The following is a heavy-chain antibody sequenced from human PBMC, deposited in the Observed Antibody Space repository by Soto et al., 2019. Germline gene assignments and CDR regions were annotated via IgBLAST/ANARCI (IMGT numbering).Heavy chain of an antibody. CDR2: IYWDDDK. V-gene: IGHV2-5*02. D-gene: IGHD2-21*02. Sequence: QITLKESGPTLVKPTQTLTLTCTFSGFSLSTTGVGVGWIRQPPGKALEWLALIYWDDDKRYNPSLNSRLTITTDTSKHQVILAMTNVAPVDTATSYCVQSGCGGDCLQSYSSHSYYGLDVWGQGTTVTVSS. J-gene: IGHJ6*02. CDR3: VQSGCGGDCLQSYSSHSYYGLDV. CDR1: GFSLSTTGVG.